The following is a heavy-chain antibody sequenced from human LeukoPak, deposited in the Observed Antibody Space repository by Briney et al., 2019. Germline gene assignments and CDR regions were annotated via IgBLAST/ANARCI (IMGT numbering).Heavy chain of an antibody. CDR3: ARGGYTSYYYYMDV. V-gene: IGHV4-59*01. J-gene: IGHJ6*03. CDR2: IYYSGST. Sequence: SETLSLTCAVSGGSISSYYWSWIRQPPGKGLEWIGYIYYSGSTNYNPSLKSRVTISVDTSKNQFSLKLSSVTAADTAVYYCARGGYTSYYYYMDVWGEGTTVTVSS. D-gene: IGHD5-18*01. CDR1: GGSISSYY.